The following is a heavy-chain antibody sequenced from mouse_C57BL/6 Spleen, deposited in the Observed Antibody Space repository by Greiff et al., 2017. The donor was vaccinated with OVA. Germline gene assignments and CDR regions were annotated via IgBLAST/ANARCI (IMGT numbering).Heavy chain of an antibody. Sequence: VQLQQSGTVLARPGASVKMSCKTSGYTFTSYWMHWVKQRPGQGLEWIGAIYPGNSDTSYNQKFKGKAKLTAVTSASTAYMELSSLTNEDSAVYYCTKGYYYGSSYEAMDYWGQGTSVTVSS. CDR3: TKGYYYGSSYEAMDY. CDR1: GYTFTSYW. V-gene: IGHV1-5*01. CDR2: IYPGNSDT. D-gene: IGHD1-1*01. J-gene: IGHJ4*01.